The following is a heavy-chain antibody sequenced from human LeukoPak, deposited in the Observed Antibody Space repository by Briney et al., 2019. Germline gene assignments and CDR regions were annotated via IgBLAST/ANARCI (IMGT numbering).Heavy chain of an antibody. V-gene: IGHV4-34*01. CDR1: GGSFSGYY. Sequence: SETLSLTCAVYGGSFSGYYWSWIRQPPGKGLEWIGEINHSGSTYYNPSLKSRVTISVDTSKNQFSLKLSSVTAADTAVYYCARSINGGIAARPGVFDYWGQGTLVTVSS. D-gene: IGHD6-6*01. CDR3: ARSINGGIAARPGVFDY. J-gene: IGHJ4*02. CDR2: INHSGST.